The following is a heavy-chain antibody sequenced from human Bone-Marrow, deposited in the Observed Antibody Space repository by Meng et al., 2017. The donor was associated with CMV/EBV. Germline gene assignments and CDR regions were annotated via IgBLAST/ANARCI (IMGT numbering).Heavy chain of an antibody. V-gene: IGHV1-2*02. D-gene: IGHD6-19*01. J-gene: IGHJ4*02. CDR3: VRSSGWSLFDY. CDR1: AFTFSDYY. Sequence: QLATVQSGAEIKKPVASVKVSCTTSAFTFSDYYIHWVRQAPGQGLEWMGWVNSKNEATNYARKFQGRVSMTRDTSISTAHMELSRLMSDDTAVYYCVRSSGWSLFDYWGQGTLVTVSS. CDR2: VNSKNEAT.